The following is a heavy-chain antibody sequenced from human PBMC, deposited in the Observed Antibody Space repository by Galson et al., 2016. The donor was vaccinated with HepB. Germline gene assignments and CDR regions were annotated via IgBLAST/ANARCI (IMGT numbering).Heavy chain of an antibody. D-gene: IGHD3-22*01. CDR2: ISYDGSNK. J-gene: IGHJ4*02. CDR3: ASGYYYDSSGYYSDF. V-gene: IGHV3-30-3*02. Sequence: SLRLSCAVSAFTFNNYAMHWVRQAPGKGLEWVAFISYDGSNKYHSDAVKGRFAITRDNSRNTLSLQMSSLRAEDTAVYYCASGYYYDSSGYYSDFWGQGTLVTVSS. CDR1: AFTFNNYA.